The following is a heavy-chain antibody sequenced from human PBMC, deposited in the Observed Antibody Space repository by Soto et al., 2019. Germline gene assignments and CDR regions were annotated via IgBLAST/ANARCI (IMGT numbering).Heavy chain of an antibody. CDR3: ARLWVDNWNGDRGFDL. V-gene: IGHV3-30-3*01. Sequence: QVQLVESGGGVVQPGRSLRLSCAASGFTFSSYAMHWVRQAPGKGLEWVAVISYDGSNKYYADSVKGRFTISRDNSKNTLYLQMNRLRAEDTAVYYCARLWVDNWNGDRGFDLWGRGTLVTVSS. CDR1: GFTFSSYA. D-gene: IGHD1-20*01. CDR2: ISYDGSNK. J-gene: IGHJ2*01.